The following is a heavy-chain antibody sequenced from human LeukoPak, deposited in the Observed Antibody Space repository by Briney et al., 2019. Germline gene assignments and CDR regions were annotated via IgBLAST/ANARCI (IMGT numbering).Heavy chain of an antibody. D-gene: IGHD3-3*01. V-gene: IGHV3-7*03. J-gene: IGHJ5*02. CDR1: GFTFSNAY. CDR3: ARDRAYYDFWSGHLGFDP. Sequence: GGSLRLSCAASGFTFSNAYMNWVRQAPGKGLEWVANIKQDGSEKYYVDSVKGRFTISRDNAKNSLYLQMNSLRAEDTAVYYCARDRAYYDFWSGHLGFDPWGQGTLVTVSS. CDR2: IKQDGSEK.